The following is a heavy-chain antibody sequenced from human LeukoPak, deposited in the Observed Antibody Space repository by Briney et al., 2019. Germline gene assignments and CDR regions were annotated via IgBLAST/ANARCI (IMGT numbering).Heavy chain of an antibody. CDR3: AKVAFDI. J-gene: IGHJ3*02. Sequence: GGSLRLSCTTSGFIFGSYWMNWVRQAPGKGLEWVSAISGSGGSTYYADSVKGRFTISRDNSKNTLYLQMNSLRAEDTAVYYCAKVAFDIWGQGTMVTVSS. V-gene: IGHV3-23*01. CDR1: GFIFGSYW. CDR2: ISGSGGST.